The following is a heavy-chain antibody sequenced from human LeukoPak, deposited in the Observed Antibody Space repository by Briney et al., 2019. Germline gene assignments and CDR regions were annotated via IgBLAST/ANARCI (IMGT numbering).Heavy chain of an antibody. V-gene: IGHV4-34*01. CDR3: ASRLYSSSREYYFDY. Sequence: SETLSLTCAVYGGSFSGYYWSWTRQPPGKGLEWIGEINHSGSTNYNPSLKSRVTISVDTSKNQFSLKLSSVTAADTAVYYCASRLYSSSREYYFDYWGQGTLVTVSS. CDR2: INHSGST. J-gene: IGHJ4*02. D-gene: IGHD6-6*01. CDR1: GGSFSGYY.